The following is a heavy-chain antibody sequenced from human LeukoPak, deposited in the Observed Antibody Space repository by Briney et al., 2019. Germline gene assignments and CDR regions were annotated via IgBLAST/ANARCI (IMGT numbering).Heavy chain of an antibody. V-gene: IGHV3-48*03. J-gene: IGHJ5*02. CDR3: AGSHLPNWFDP. CDR2: ISSSGSTI. D-gene: IGHD5/OR15-5a*01. Sequence: PGGSLRLSCAASGFTFSSYEMNWVRQAPGKGLEWVSYISSSGSTIYYADSVKGRFTISRDNAKNSLYLQMNSLRAEDTAVYYCAGSHLPNWFDPWGQGTLVTVSS. CDR1: GFTFSSYE.